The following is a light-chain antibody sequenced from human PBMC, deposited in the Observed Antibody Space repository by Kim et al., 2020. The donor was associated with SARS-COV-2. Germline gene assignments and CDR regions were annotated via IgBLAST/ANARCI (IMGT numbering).Light chain of an antibody. Sequence: EIVMTQSPATLSVSPGERATLSCRASQSVSSNLAWYQQNPGQAPRLLIYGASTRATGIPARFSGSGSGTEFTLTISSLQSEDFAVYYCKQYNSWPPITYDQGTRMEIK. J-gene: IGKJ5*01. CDR1: QSVSSN. CDR2: GAS. CDR3: KQYNSWPPIT. V-gene: IGKV3-15*01.